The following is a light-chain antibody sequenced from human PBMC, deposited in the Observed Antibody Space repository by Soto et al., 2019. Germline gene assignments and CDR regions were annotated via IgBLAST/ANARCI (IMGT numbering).Light chain of an antibody. V-gene: IGKV3-20*01. CDR3: QQYRSSPLT. J-gene: IGKJ1*01. CDR2: GAS. CDR1: QSVSSSY. Sequence: EIVLTQSPGTLSLSPGERATLSCRASQSVSSSYLAWYQQKPGQAPRPLIYGASNRAIGIPDRFSGSGSGTVFPLTISRLEPEDFAVYYCQQYRSSPLTFGQGTNVEIK.